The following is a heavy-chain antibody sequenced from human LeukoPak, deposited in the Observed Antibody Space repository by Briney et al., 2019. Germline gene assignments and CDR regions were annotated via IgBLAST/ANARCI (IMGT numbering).Heavy chain of an antibody. D-gene: IGHD2-2*01. V-gene: IGHV3-48*04. J-gene: IGHJ5*02. CDR2: ISSSGSTI. Sequence: TGGSLRLSCAASRFIFNTYGMHWVRQAPGKGLEWVSYISSSGSTIYYADSVKGRFTISRDNAKKSLYLQMNSLRADDTAVYYCARVPAAIVGWFDTWGQGTLVTVSS. CDR3: ARVPAAIVGWFDT. CDR1: RFIFNTYG.